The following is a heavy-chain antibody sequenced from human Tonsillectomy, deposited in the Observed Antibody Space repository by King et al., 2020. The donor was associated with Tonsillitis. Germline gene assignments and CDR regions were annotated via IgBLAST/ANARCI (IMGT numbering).Heavy chain of an antibody. CDR3: AKKEPVIRPFDF. V-gene: IGHV3-23*04. J-gene: IGHJ4*01. D-gene: IGHD1-14*01. CDR2: ISASGGNS. CDR1: GFTFSSSA. Sequence: VQLVESGGALVQPGGSLRLSCAASGFTFSSSAMSWVRQAPVRGLEWVSGISASGGNSYYADSVKGRFTISRDNSKNTLYLQVNNLRAEDTAVYYCAKKEPVIRPFDFWGHGTLVTVSS.